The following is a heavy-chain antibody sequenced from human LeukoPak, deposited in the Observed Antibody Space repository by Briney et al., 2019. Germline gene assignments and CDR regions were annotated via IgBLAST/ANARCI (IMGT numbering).Heavy chain of an antibody. J-gene: IGHJ4*02. D-gene: IGHD6-19*01. CDR2: TYYSGSS. V-gene: IGHV4-59*08. CDR1: GGSISSYY. CDR3: ATGDETSGWYGY. Sequence: SETLSLTCTVSGGSISSYYWSWIRQPPGKGLEWIGYTYYSGSSNYNPSLKSRVTISIDTSKNQFSLKLNSVTAADTAVYYCATGDETSGWYGYWGQGSLVIVSS.